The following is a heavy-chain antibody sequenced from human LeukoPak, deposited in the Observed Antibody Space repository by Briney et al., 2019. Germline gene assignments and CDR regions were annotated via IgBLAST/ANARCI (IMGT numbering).Heavy chain of an antibody. Sequence: GGSLRLSCTASGFTLGDYAMSWVRQAPGKGLEWVGFIRSKAYGGTTEYAASVKGRFTISRDDSKSIAYLQMNSLKTEDTAVYYCTRDPGPGYYYDSEDYWGQGTLVTVSS. CDR2: IRSKAYGGTT. CDR1: GFTLGDYA. D-gene: IGHD3-22*01. V-gene: IGHV3-49*04. J-gene: IGHJ4*02. CDR3: TRDPGPGYYYDSEDY.